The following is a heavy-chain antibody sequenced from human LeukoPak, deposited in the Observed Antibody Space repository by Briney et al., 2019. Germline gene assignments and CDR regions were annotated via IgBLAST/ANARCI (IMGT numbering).Heavy chain of an antibody. CDR2: IRYDSTNK. D-gene: IGHD1-1*01. CDR3: AKDKDPWKSTAISDFDY. V-gene: IGHV3-30*02. J-gene: IGHJ4*02. Sequence: SGGSLRLSXAASGFTFSTYGMHWVRQTPGKGLEWVAFIRYDSTNKYYRDSVKGRFTISRDNSKNTLYLQMNSLRVEDTAVYFCAKDKDPWKSTAISDFDYWGQGSLVTVSS. CDR1: GFTFSTYG.